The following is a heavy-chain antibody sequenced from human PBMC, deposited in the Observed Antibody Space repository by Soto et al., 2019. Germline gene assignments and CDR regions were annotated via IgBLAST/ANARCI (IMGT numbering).Heavy chain of an antibody. Sequence: PSQTLSLTCTVSGGSISSGGYYWSWIRQHPGKGLEWIGYIYYSGSTYYNPSLKSRVTISVDTSKNQFSLKLSSVTAADTAVYYCARGGLGYCSGGSCYSAEMSRYYYGMDVWGQGNTVTVSS. V-gene: IGHV4-31*03. J-gene: IGHJ6*02. D-gene: IGHD2-15*01. CDR2: IYYSGST. CDR3: ARGGLGYCSGGSCYSAEMSRYYYGMDV. CDR1: GGSISSGGYY.